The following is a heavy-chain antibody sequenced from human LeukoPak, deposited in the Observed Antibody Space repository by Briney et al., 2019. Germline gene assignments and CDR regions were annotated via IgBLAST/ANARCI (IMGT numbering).Heavy chain of an antibody. V-gene: IGHV1-18*01. J-gene: IGHJ6*02. CDR2: ISAYNGNT. CDR1: GYTFTSYG. Sequence: GASVKVSCKASGYTFTSYGISWVRQAPGQGLEWMGWISAYNGNTNYAQKLQGRVTMTTDTSTSTAYMELRSLRSDDTAVCYCAREGVDYGDYYYYYGMDVWGQGTTVTVSS. D-gene: IGHD4-17*01. CDR3: AREGVDYGDYYYYYGMDV.